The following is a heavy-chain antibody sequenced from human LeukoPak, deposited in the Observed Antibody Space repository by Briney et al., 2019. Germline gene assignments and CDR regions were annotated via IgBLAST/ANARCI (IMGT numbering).Heavy chain of an antibody. CDR2: IYTSDST. J-gene: IGHJ5*02. D-gene: IGHD3-10*01. V-gene: IGHV4-61*02. Sequence: PSQTLSLTCTVSGGSISSGSYYWSWLRQPAGTGLEWIGRIYTSDSTYYNPSLKSRVTISIDTSKNQFSLKLSSVTAADTAVYYRARESIAAYGSGSYNRFDPWGQGTLVTVSS. CDR3: ARESIAAYGSGSYNRFDP. CDR1: GGSISSGSYY.